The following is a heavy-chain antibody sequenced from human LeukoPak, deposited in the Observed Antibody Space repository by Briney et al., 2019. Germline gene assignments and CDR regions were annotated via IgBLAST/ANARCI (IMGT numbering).Heavy chain of an antibody. J-gene: IGHJ4*02. CDR1: GYTFTSYG. CDR3: ARVIRFCTSGVCSKQSDY. Sequence: ASVKVSCKASGYTFTSYGISWVRQAPGQGLEWMGWISAFNGNTNYAQNLQGRVTMTTDTSTNTAYMELRSLGSDGTAVYYCARVIRFCTSGVCSKQSDYRGQGTLVTVSS. CDR2: ISAFNGNT. V-gene: IGHV1-18*01. D-gene: IGHD2-8*01.